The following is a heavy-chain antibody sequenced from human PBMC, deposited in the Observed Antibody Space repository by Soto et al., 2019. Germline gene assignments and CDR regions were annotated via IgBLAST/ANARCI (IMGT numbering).Heavy chain of an antibody. CDR3: ATALWFGAPIH. Sequence: GASVKVSCKASGYTFTSYYTHWVRQAPGQGLEWMGWINPNSGGTNYAQKFQGWVTMTRDTSISTAYMELSRLRSDDTAVYYCATALWFGAPIHWGQGTLVTVSS. D-gene: IGHD3-10*01. V-gene: IGHV1-2*04. J-gene: IGHJ4*02. CDR2: INPNSGGT. CDR1: GYTFTSYY.